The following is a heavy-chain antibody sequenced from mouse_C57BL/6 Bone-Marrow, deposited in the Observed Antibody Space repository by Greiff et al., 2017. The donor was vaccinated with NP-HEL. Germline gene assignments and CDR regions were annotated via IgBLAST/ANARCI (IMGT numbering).Heavy chain of an antibody. J-gene: IGHJ2*01. CDR1: GYTFTNYW. Sequence: QVQLQQSGAELVRPGTSVKMSCKASGYTFTNYWIGWAKQRPGHGLEWIGDIYPGGGYTNYNEKFKGKATLTADKSSSTAYMQFSSLTSEDSAIYYCARRGGPHFDYWGQGTTLTVSS. CDR3: ARRGGPHFDY. CDR2: IYPGGGYT. V-gene: IGHV1-63*01.